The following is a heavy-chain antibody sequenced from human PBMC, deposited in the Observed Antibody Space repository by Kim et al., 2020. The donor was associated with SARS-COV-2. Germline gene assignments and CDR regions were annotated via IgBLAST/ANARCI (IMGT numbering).Heavy chain of an antibody. Sequence: GGSLRLSCAASGFTFSSYAMSWVRQAPGKGLEWVSAISGNGASTYYADSVKGRFTISRDNSENTLYLQMNSLRAEDTAVYYCAMRYYFDSGNFDYWGQGTLVTVSS. CDR2: ISGNGAST. D-gene: IGHD3-10*01. J-gene: IGHJ4*02. V-gene: IGHV3-23*01. CDR3: AMRYYFDSGNFDY. CDR1: GFTFSSYA.